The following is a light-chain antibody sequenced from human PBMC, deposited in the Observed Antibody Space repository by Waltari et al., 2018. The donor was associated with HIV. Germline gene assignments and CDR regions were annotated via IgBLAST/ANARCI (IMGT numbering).Light chain of an antibody. CDR2: GAF. CDR3: QQYENWPPIT. V-gene: IGKV3-15*01. Sequence: EIVMTQSPATLSVSPGERVTLSCRASRSVNSNLAWYQQKPGQAPGLLIYGAFCRAAGIPASFSGGGSGTEFTLTISSLQSEDVAVYYCQQYENWPPITFGQETRLEIK. J-gene: IGKJ5*01. CDR1: RSVNSN.